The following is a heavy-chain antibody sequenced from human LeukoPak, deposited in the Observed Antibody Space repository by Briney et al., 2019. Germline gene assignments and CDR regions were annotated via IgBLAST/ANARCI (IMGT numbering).Heavy chain of an antibody. V-gene: IGHV4-59*01. CDR2: IYYSGST. D-gene: IGHD5-18*01. J-gene: IGHJ4*02. CDR3: ARVGIVDTAMVYFDY. CDR1: GGSISSYY. Sequence: PSETLSLTCTVSGGSISSYYWSWIRQPPGKGLEWIGYIYYSGSTNYNPSLKSRVTISVDTSKNQFSLKLSSVTAADTAVYYCARVGIVDTAMVYFDYWGQGTLVTVSS.